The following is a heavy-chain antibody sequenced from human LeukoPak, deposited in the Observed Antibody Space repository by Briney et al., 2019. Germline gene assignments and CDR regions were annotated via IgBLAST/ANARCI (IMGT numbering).Heavy chain of an antibody. J-gene: IGHJ4*02. CDR2: INHSGST. Sequence: KPSETLSLTCAVYGGSFSGYYWSWIRQPPGKGLEWIGEINHSGSTNYNPSLKGRVTISVDTSKNQFSLKLSSVTAADTAVYYCARHGLTGYFDWGNFDYWGQGTLVTVSS. CDR3: ARHGLTGYFDWGNFDY. CDR1: GGSFSGYY. D-gene: IGHD3-9*01. V-gene: IGHV4-34*01.